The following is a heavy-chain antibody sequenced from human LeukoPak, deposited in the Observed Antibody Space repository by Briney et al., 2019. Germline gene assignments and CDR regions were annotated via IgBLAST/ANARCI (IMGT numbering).Heavy chain of an antibody. CDR2: INSDGSWT. CDR3: AKPTLETATGSFDY. CDR1: GNYW. D-gene: IGHD3-10*01. J-gene: IGHJ4*02. Sequence: GGSLRLSCAASGNYWMHWVRQAPGKGLVWVSHINSDGSWTSYADSVKGRFTISRDNSKNTLYLQMNSLRAEDTAVYYCAKPTLETATGSFDYWGQGTLVTVSS. V-gene: IGHV3-74*01.